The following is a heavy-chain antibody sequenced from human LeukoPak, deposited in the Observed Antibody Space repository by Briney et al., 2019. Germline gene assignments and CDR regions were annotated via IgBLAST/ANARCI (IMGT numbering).Heavy chain of an antibody. CDR1: GGAFSSYA. V-gene: IGHV1-69*04. J-gene: IGHJ4*02. CDR3: ARDLGVTVRAFDY. D-gene: IGHD1-26*01. Sequence: ASVKVSCKASGGAFSSYAINWVRQAPGQGLEWMGRIIPIFGIANYAQKFQGRVTMTRGTSTSTVYMELSSLRSEDTAVYYCARDLGVTVRAFDYWGQGTLVTVSS. CDR2: IIPIFGIA.